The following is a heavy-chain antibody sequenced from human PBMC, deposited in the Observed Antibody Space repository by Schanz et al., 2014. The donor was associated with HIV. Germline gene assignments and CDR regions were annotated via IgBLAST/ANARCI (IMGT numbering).Heavy chain of an antibody. CDR1: GYSFTGYY. D-gene: IGHD6-25*01. Sequence: QVQLVQSGAEVEKPGASAKVSCKASGYSFTGYYIHWVRQAPGQGLEWMGWINPTNGKTFNTQKFRGRVTMTRDTSVNTASMEVSRLMSDDTAVYYCARNQYQMRPFDFWGQGTLVTVSS. CDR2: INPTNGKT. V-gene: IGHV1-2*02. CDR3: ARNQYQMRPFDF. J-gene: IGHJ4*02.